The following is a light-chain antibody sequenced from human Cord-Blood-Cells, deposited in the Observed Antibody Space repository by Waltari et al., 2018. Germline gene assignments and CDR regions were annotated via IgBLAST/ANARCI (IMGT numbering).Light chain of an antibody. V-gene: IGLV3-25*02. J-gene: IGLJ2*01. CDR1: ALPKHY. CDR2: KDS. CDR3: QSADSSGTYVV. Sequence: SYELTQPPSVSVSPGQTARITCSGEALPKHYAYWYQQKPGQAPELVIDKDSERPSGIPELFSGSSTGKTVTLTISRVQAEDEADYYCQSADSSGTYVVFGGGTKLTVL.